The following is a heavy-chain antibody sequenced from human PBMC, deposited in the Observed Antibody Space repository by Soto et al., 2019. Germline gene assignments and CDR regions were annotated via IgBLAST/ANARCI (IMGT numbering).Heavy chain of an antibody. J-gene: IGHJ4*02. CDR2: IRWNSGSI. V-gene: IGHV3-9*01. CDR3: AKDNCSSDGCRGNYFDY. CDR1: GFTFDDYA. Sequence: GGSLRLSCAASGFTFDDYAMHWVRQAPGKGLEWVSGIRWNSGSIGYADSVKGRFTISRDDAKNSLYLQMDSLRAEDTAFYFCAKDNCSSDGCRGNYFDYWGQGALVTVSS. D-gene: IGHD2-15*01.